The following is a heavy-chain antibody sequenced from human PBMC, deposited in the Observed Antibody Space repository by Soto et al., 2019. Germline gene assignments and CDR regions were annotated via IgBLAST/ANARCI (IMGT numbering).Heavy chain of an antibody. D-gene: IGHD6-25*01. Sequence: HVQLQESGPGLVKPSETLSLTCTVSGGSISTYYWSWIRQPPGKGLEWIGYIYYDGSTSYNPSLRRRGPLSVDTSKNQFSLSLSSVTSADTPVYYCARDQLSSGLYVWFDPWGQGTLVTVSS. CDR1: GGSISTYY. CDR2: IYYDGST. J-gene: IGHJ5*02. V-gene: IGHV4-59*01. CDR3: ARDQLSSGLYVWFDP.